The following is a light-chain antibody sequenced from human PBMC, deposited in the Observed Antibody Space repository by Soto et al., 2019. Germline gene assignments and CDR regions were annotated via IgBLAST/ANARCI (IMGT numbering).Light chain of an antibody. Sequence: DIQMTQSPSTLSASVGDRVTITCRATQNINNWLAWYHQKPGEAPKLLIYDAFSLQTGVPFTFSGSGSGTDFTLTISSLQPDDFGTYYCQQYHTFPLTFGGGTKVEIK. V-gene: IGKV1-5*01. CDR2: DAF. J-gene: IGKJ4*01. CDR1: QNINNW. CDR3: QQYHTFPLT.